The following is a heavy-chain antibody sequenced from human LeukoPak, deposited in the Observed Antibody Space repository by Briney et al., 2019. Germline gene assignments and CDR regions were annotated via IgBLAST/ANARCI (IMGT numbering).Heavy chain of an antibody. CDR3: ARAGWQQLVSAFDI. CDR2: INHSGST. Sequence: PSETLSLTCAVYGGSFSGYYWSWIRQPPGKGLEWIGEINHSGSTNYNPSLKSRVTISVDTSKNQFSLKLSSVTAADTAVYYCARAGWQQLVSAFDIWGQGTMVTASS. CDR1: GGSFSGYY. D-gene: IGHD6-13*01. V-gene: IGHV4-34*01. J-gene: IGHJ3*02.